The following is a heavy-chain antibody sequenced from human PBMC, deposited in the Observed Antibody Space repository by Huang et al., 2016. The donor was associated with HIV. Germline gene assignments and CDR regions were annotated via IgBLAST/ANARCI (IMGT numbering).Heavy chain of an antibody. CDR1: GYDFTSYG. CDR3: ARDPWYTNVWKRNAASVI. V-gene: IGHV1-18*01. D-gene: IGHD2-2*02. J-gene: IGHJ3*02. CDR2: DGSCNGDT. Sequence: QVQLVQSGGEVKKPGASVKVSCKASGYDFTSYGVSWVRQAPGQGLAWVGGDGSCNGDTNYAQRFQGIVTLATDTSTNTAYMEMRSLRSDDTAIYYCARDPWYTNVWKRNAASVIWGQGTMVIVSS.